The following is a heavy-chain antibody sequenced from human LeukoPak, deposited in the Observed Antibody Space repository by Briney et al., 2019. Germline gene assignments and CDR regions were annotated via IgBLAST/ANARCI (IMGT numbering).Heavy chain of an antibody. CDR2: IKQDGSEK. Sequence: GGSLRLSCAASGFTFSSYWMSWVRQAPGKGLEWVANIKQDGSEKYYVDSVKGRFTISRDNAKNSLYLQMNSLRAEDTAVYYCARDPSIYGVAYYYMDVWGKGTTVTVSS. CDR1: GFTFSSYW. V-gene: IGHV3-7*01. D-gene: IGHD3-3*01. J-gene: IGHJ6*03. CDR3: ARDPSIYGVAYYYMDV.